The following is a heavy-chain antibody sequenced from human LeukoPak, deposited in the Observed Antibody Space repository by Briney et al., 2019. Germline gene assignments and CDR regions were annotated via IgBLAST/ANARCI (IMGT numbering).Heavy chain of an antibody. J-gene: IGHJ6*03. Sequence: PGGSLRLSCAASGFTFSSYAMHWVRQAPGKGLEYVSAISSNGGSTYYANSVKGRFTISRDNSKNTLYLQMGSLRAEDMAVYYCARRGSSTVIPYYYYYYMDVWGKGTTVTVSS. V-gene: IGHV3-64*01. CDR3: ARRGSSTVIPYYYYYYMDV. CDR2: ISSNGGST. CDR1: GFTFSSYA. D-gene: IGHD6-6*01.